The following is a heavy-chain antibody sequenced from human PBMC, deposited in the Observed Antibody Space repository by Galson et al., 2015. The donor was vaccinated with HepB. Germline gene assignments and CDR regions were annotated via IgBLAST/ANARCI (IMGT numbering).Heavy chain of an antibody. J-gene: IGHJ6*03. V-gene: IGHV3-21*01. D-gene: IGHD3-3*01. CDR2: ISSSSSYI. CDR1: GFTFSSYS. Sequence: SLRLSCAASGFTFSSYSMNWVRQAPGKGLEWVSSISSSSSYIYYADSVKGRFTISRDNAKNSLYLQMNSLRAEDTAVYYCASGGGDDFWSGYYTGIYYYMDVWGKGTTVTVSS. CDR3: ASGGGDDFWSGYYTGIYYYMDV.